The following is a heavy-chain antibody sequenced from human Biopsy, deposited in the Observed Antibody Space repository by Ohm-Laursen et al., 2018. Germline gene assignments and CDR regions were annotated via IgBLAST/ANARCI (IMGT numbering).Heavy chain of an antibody. J-gene: IGHJ2*01. CDR3: ARTPGKAVAGRFLDL. D-gene: IGHD6-19*01. CDR1: GGSTNDYF. Sequence: TLSLTCSVSGGSTNDYFWSWIRRSSGETLEWIGRIYSSGGSSYNPSLKSRISMSMDTSNNQFSLTLTSVTAADTAVYYCARTPGKAVAGRFLDLWGRGTLVTVSS. CDR2: IYSSGGS. V-gene: IGHV4-4*07.